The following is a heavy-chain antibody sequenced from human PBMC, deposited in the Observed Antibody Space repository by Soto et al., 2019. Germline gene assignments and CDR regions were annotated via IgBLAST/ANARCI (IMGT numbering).Heavy chain of an antibody. D-gene: IGHD4-17*01. V-gene: IGHV3-73*02. CDR2: IRSKANSYAT. CDR1: GFTFSDSA. CDR3: TRYGDYSGLPFDF. J-gene: IGHJ4*02. Sequence: EVQLVESGGGLVQPGGSLKLSCAASGFTFSDSAIHWVRQPSGKGLEWVGRIRSKANSYATAYTASLKGRFTISRDDSKNTAFLQMNSLETEDTAVYYCTRYGDYSGLPFDFWGQGALVTVSS.